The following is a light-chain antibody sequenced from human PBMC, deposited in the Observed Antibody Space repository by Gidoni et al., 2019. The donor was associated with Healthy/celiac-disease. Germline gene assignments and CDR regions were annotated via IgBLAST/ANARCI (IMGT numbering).Light chain of an antibody. CDR2: EVS. CDR1: SSDVCGYNY. Sequence: QSALTQPASVSGSPGQSITIPCTGTSSDVCGYNYVTWYQQQPGKAPKLMIYEVSNRPSWVSNRFSGSKSGNTASLTISVLQAEDEADYYCSSYTSSSTPVFGGGTKLTVL. V-gene: IGLV2-14*01. CDR3: SSYTSSSTPV. J-gene: IGLJ2*01.